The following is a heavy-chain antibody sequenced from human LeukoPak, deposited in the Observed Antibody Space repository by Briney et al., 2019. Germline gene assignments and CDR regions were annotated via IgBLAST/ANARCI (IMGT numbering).Heavy chain of an antibody. CDR2: IYHSGST. CDR3: ARDSSLRLGELSLIY. CDR1: GGSISSSNW. D-gene: IGHD3-16*02. J-gene: IGHJ4*02. Sequence: SETLSLTCAVSGGSISSSNWWSWVRQPPGKGLEWIGEIYHSGSTNYNPSLKSRVTISVDKSKNQFSLKLSSVTAADTAVYYCARDSSLRLGELSLIYWGQGTLVTVSS. V-gene: IGHV4-4*02.